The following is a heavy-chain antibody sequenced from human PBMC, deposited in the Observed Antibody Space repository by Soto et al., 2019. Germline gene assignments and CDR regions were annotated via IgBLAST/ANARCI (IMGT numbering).Heavy chain of an antibody. CDR3: ARDASVSPGRCFDP. Sequence: ASVKVSCKASGYTFTTCPMHWVRQAPGQRLQWMGWINTGNGATKYSQDFQGRVTILRDTSANTAYMELISLTSEDTAVYYCARDASVSPGRCFDPWRQRTLVTVPS. J-gene: IGHJ5*02. V-gene: IGHV1-3*04. D-gene: IGHD2-8*02. CDR2: INTGNGAT. CDR1: GYTFTTCP.